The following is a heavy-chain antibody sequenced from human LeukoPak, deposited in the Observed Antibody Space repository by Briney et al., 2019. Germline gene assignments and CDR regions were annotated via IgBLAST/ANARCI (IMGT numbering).Heavy chain of an antibody. CDR2: INHSGST. CDR3: AIEVWVGATV. D-gene: IGHD1-26*01. V-gene: IGHV4-34*01. Sequence: SETLSLTCAVYGGSFSGYYWGWIRQPPGKGLEWIGEINHSGSTNYNPSLKSRVTISVDTSKNQFSLKLSSVTAADTAVYYCAIEVWVGATVWGQGTLVTVSS. CDR1: GGSFSGYY. J-gene: IGHJ4*02.